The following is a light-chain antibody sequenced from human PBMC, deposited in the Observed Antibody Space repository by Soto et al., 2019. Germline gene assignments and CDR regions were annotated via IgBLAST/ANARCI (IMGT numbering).Light chain of an antibody. V-gene: IGLV2-14*03. CDR2: DVL. CDR3: SSYTTDNTVI. Sequence: QSVLTQPASVSGSPGQSITISCTGTSSDVGAYNYVSWYQQHPGKAPKLKIYDVLSRPSGVSNRFSGSKSGNTASLTISGLQAEDEADYYCSSYTTDNTVIFGGGTQLTVL. J-gene: IGLJ2*01. CDR1: SSDVGAYNY.